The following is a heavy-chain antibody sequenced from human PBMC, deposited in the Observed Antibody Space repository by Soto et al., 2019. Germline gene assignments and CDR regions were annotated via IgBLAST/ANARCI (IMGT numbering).Heavy chain of an antibody. CDR3: AKKAGYSGYDPFDY. D-gene: IGHD5-12*01. V-gene: IGHV3-23*01. Sequence: GGSLRLSCAASGFTFGNYAMSWVRQAPGKGLQWVSAIGGTGNNIYHADSVKGRFIISRDKSKNTLYLQMNSLRAEDTAVYYCAKKAGYSGYDPFDYWGQGTLVTVSS. CDR1: GFTFGNYA. J-gene: IGHJ4*02. CDR2: IGGTGNNI.